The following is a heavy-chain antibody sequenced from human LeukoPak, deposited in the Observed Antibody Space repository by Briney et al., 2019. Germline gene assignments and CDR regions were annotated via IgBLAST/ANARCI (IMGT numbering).Heavy chain of an antibody. CDR1: GGSFSGYY. Sequence: SETLSLTCAVYGGSFSGYYWSWIRQPPGKGLEWIGEINHSGSTNYNPSLKGRVTISVDTSKNQFSLKLSSVTAADTAVYYCARGINCSGGSCYPGWGQGTLVTVSS. V-gene: IGHV4-34*01. D-gene: IGHD2-15*01. CDR3: ARGINCSGGSCYPG. J-gene: IGHJ4*02. CDR2: INHSGST.